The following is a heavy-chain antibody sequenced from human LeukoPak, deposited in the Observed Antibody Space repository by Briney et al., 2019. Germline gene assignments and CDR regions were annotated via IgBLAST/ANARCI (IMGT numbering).Heavy chain of an antibody. Sequence: PSETLSLTCAVYGGSFSGYYWGWLRQPPGKGLEWLGSIYYSGSTYYNPSLKSRVTISVDTSKNQFSLKLSSVTAADTAVYYCARDDDSSGYYHHWGQGTLVTVSS. CDR3: ARDDDSSGYYHH. CDR2: IYYSGST. CDR1: GGSFSGYY. D-gene: IGHD3-22*01. J-gene: IGHJ4*02. V-gene: IGHV4-34*11.